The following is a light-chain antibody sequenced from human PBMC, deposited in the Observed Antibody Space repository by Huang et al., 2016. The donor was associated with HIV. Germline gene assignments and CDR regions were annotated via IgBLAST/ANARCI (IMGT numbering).Light chain of an antibody. CDR2: GAS. CDR1: QRVSSY. CDR3: QQYNNWPLFT. Sequence: EIVMTQSPATLSVSPGERATLSCRASQRVSSYLAWYQQKPGQAPRLLIYGASTRATGSPARFSGSGSGTEFTLTISSLQSEDFAVYYCQQYNNWPLFTFGPGTKVDIK. V-gene: IGKV3-15*01. J-gene: IGKJ3*01.